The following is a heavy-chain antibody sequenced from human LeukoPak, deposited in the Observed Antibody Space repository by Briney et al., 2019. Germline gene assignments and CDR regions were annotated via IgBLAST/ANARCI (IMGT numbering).Heavy chain of an antibody. D-gene: IGHD1-14*01. Sequence: GASVTVSCKASGGTFSSYGISWVRQAPGQGLEWMGGIIPIFGTANYAHKFQARVPITTDDSTTTASIALSSLRSEDTAVYFCARDLNPQSIGMRAFDIWGEGTMVTASS. CDR3: ARDLNPQSIGMRAFDI. J-gene: IGHJ3*02. V-gene: IGHV1-69*05. CDR1: GGTFSSYG. CDR2: IIPIFGTA.